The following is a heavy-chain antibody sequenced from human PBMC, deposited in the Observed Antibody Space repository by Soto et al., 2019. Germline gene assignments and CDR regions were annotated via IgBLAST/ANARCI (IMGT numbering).Heavy chain of an antibody. CDR3: ARDGYHWVD. J-gene: IGHJ4*02. Sequence: EVQLVQSGGGLVQPGGSLRLSCAASGFTFSTYWMSWVRQAPGKGLEWVAYINQDGGEKNYVDSVRGRFTISRDNAKNSLYLQMNSLRVEDTAVYYCARDGYHWVDWGQGSLVTVSS. D-gene: IGHD5-12*01. CDR2: INQDGGEK. V-gene: IGHV3-7*04. CDR1: GFTFSTYW.